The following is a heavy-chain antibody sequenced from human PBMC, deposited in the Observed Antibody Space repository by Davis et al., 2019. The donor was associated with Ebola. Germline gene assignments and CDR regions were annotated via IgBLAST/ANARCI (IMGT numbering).Heavy chain of an antibody. V-gene: IGHV3-33*01. J-gene: IGHJ4*02. CDR1: GFTFSSYG. CDR2: IWYDGSNK. CDR3: ARGQTSILTWSRTQFDY. Sequence: PGGSLRLSCAASGFTFSSYGMHWVRQAPGKGLEWVAVIWYDGSNKYYADSVKGRFTISRDNSKNTLYLQMNSLRAEDTAVYYCARGQTSILTWSRTQFDYWGQGTLVTVSS. D-gene: IGHD1-7*01.